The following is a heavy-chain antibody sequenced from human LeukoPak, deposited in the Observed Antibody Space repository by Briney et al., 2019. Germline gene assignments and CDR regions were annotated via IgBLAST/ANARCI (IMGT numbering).Heavy chain of an antibody. CDR1: GFTVSSNY. CDR3: ARDRPSYSSGWKNAFDI. V-gene: IGHV3-53*01. J-gene: IGHJ3*02. D-gene: IGHD6-19*01. CDR2: IYSGGST. Sequence: GGYLRLSCAASGFTVSSNYMSWVRQAPGKGLEWVSVIYSGGSTYYADSVKGRFTISRDNSKNTLYLQMNSLRAEDTAVYYCARDRPSYSSGWKNAFDIWGRGRMVTVSS.